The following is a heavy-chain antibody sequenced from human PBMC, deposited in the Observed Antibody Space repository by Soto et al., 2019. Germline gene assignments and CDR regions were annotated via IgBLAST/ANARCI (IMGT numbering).Heavy chain of an antibody. V-gene: IGHV3-23*01. CDR3: AQCPSPFGGCERVDY. Sequence: EVQLLDSGGGWVQPGGSLRLSCAASGFKFSDNAMSWVRQAPGKGLEWVAAISGYGDTTYYVESVKGRFTISRDNSKSTLHLQMNSLRAEDTAVYYCAQCPSPFGGCERVDYWGLGTLVTVSS. CDR1: GFKFSDNA. J-gene: IGHJ4*02. CDR2: ISGYGDTT. D-gene: IGHD1-26*01.